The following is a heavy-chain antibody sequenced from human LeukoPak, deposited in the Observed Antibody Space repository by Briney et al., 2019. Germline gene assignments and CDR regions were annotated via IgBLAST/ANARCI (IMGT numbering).Heavy chain of an antibody. CDR2: ISPDSGDT. CDR1: GYTFTDYG. V-gene: IGHV1-18*01. J-gene: IGHJ5*02. Sequence: ASVKVSCKASGYTFTDYGISWVRQAPGQGLEWMGWISPDSGDTSFAQKFQGRVTMTTDTSTTTAYMELGSLRSDDTAVYYCAINKGHWFDPWGQGTLVTASS. CDR3: AINKGHWFDP.